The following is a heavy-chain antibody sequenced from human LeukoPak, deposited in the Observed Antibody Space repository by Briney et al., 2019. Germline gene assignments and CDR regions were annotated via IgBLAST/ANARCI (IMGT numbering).Heavy chain of an antibody. Sequence: GGSLRLSCAASGFTFSDTWMHWVRQAPGKGLVWVSRIRSDGSDTRYAESVKGRFTISRDNAKNTLYLQMNSLRAEDTALYYCARYPRFSYYYYMDVWGKGTTVTVSS. CDR3: ARYPRFSYYYYMDV. CDR1: GFTFSDTW. J-gene: IGHJ6*03. D-gene: IGHD2-2*01. V-gene: IGHV3-74*01. CDR2: IRSDGSDT.